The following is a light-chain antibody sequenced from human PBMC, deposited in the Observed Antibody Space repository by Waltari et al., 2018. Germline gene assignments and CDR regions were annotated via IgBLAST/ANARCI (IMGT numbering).Light chain of an antibody. J-gene: IGKJ2*01. Sequence: EIVLTQSPGTLSLSPGERATLPCRASQSVSSSYLAWYQQKPGQAPRLLIYGASSRATGIPDRFSGSGSGTDFTLTISRLEPEDFAVYYCQQYGRGFGQGTKLEIK. V-gene: IGKV3-20*01. CDR2: GAS. CDR3: QQYGRG. CDR1: QSVSSSY.